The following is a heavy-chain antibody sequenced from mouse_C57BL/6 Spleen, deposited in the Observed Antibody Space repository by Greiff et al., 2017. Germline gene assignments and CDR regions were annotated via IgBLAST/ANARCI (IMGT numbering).Heavy chain of an antibody. J-gene: IGHJ3*01. CDR3: ARGDYESWVAY. CDR1: GYTFTDYN. D-gene: IGHD2-4*01. CDR2: INPNNGGT. V-gene: IGHV1-18*01. Sequence: EVQLQQSGPELVKPGASVKIPCKASGYTFTDYNMDWVKQSHGKSLEWIGDINPNNGGTIYNQKFKGKATLTVDKSSSTAYMELRSLTSEDTAVYYCARGDYESWVAYWGQGTLVTVSA.